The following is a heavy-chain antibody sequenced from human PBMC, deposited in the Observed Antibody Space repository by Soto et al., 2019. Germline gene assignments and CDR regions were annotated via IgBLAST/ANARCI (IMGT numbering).Heavy chain of an antibody. Sequence: GGSLRLSCVASEFTFSSYEMNWVRQAPGKGLEWVSYISTSGTTIYYTDSVKGRFTISRDNAKKSLYLQMNSLRAEDTAVYYCVRFGGAAAGPGDYWGQGTLVTVSS. CDR2: ISTSGTTI. V-gene: IGHV3-48*03. CDR1: EFTFSSYE. J-gene: IGHJ4*02. CDR3: VRFGGAAAGPGDY. D-gene: IGHD6-13*01.